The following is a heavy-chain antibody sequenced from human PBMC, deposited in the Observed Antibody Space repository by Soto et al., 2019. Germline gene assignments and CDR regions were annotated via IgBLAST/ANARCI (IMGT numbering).Heavy chain of an antibody. CDR2: IDPSDDST. CDR3: GTEYPSTSHFDP. CDR1: GYTFTSFY. V-gene: IGHV1-46*01. Sequence: QVRLVQSGAEVKKPGASMKLSCKTSGYTFTSFYVHWVRQAPGQGLEWMGNIDPSDDSTTLPQRFQGRVTTARGTSTNTVSMELSSLRSDDTAIYYCGTEYPSTSHFDPWGQGTLVTVSS. J-gene: IGHJ5*02.